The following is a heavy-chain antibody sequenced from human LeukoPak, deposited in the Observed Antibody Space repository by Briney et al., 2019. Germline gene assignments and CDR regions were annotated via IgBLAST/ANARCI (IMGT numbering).Heavy chain of an antibody. D-gene: IGHD6-19*01. CDR3: ARGSSAWSLDY. CDR2: ISTTSSYT. Sequence: PGGSLRLSCAASGFTFSDYYMTWIRQAPGKGPEWVSFISTTSSYTKYADSVRGRFTISRDNAKNSLYLQMDSLRVEDTAVYYCARGSSAWSLDYWGQGTLVTVSS. J-gene: IGHJ4*02. V-gene: IGHV3-11*05. CDR1: GFTFSDYY.